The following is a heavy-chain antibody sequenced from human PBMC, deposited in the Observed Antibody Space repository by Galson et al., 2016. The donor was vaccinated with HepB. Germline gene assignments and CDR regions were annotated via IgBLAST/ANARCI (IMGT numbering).Heavy chain of an antibody. V-gene: IGHV4-31*03. D-gene: IGHD2-2*01. CDR3: AREHYSPHPQKYHFDY. Sequence: TLSLTCTVSGVSITSGGYYWSWIRQHPGKGLGWIGYIYNSGSTYYNPSLKSRVTIPANTTKNQYFLKLSSVTAADTAVYYCAREHYSPHPQKYHFDYWGQGTLVTVSS. J-gene: IGHJ4*02. CDR1: GVSITSGGYY. CDR2: IYNSGST.